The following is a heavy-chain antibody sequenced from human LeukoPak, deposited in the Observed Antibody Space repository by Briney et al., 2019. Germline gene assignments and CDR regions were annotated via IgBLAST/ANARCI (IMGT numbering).Heavy chain of an antibody. CDR3: ARGALRYFDWFPTKDWFDP. CDR1: GGSISSYY. D-gene: IGHD3-9*01. J-gene: IGHJ5*02. CDR2: IYYSGST. V-gene: IGHV4-59*01. Sequence: SETLSLTCTVSGGSISSYYWSWIRQPPGKGLEWIGYIYYSGSTNYNPSHKSRVTISVDTSKNQFSLKLSSVTAADTAVYYCARGALRYFDWFPTKDWFDPWGQGTLVTVSS.